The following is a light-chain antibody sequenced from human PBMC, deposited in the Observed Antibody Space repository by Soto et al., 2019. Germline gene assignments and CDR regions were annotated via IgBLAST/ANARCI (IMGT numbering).Light chain of an antibody. V-gene: IGKV3-11*01. CDR3: QQHFNGPIT. Sequence: EIVLTPSPATLSLSPGESATLSCRASQSISSFLAWYQQKPGQAHRLLIYGASNRATGIPARFSGSGSGTDFTLTISTMEPEDFAVYYCQQHFNGPITFGQGKRLELK. J-gene: IGKJ5*01. CDR1: QSISSF. CDR2: GAS.